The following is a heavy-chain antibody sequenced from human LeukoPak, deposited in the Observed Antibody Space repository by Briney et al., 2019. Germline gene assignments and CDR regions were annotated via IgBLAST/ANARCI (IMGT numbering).Heavy chain of an antibody. CDR2: IYYSGST. V-gene: IGHV4-39*01. CDR1: GGSISSSSYY. Sequence: PSETLSLTCTVSGGSISSSSYYWGWIRPPPGKGLEWIGSIYYSGSTYYNPSLKSRVTISVDTSKNQFSLKLSSVTAADTAVYYCASEVRGVPFDYWGQGTLVTVSS. CDR3: ASEVRGVPFDY. J-gene: IGHJ4*02. D-gene: IGHD3-10*01.